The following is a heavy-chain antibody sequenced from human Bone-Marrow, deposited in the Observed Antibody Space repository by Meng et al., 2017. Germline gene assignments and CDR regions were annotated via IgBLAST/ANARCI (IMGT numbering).Heavy chain of an antibody. CDR3: ARFGKIGYCSGGSCYSPYGMDV. Sequence: GESLKISCAASGFTFSSYGMHWVRQAPGKGLEWVAVIWYDGSNKYYADSVKGRFTISRDNSKNTLYLQMNSLRAEDTAVYYCARFGKIGYCSGGSCYSPYGMDVWGQGTTVTVSS. V-gene: IGHV3-33*01. CDR2: IWYDGSNK. J-gene: IGHJ6*02. CDR1: GFTFSSYG. D-gene: IGHD2-15*01.